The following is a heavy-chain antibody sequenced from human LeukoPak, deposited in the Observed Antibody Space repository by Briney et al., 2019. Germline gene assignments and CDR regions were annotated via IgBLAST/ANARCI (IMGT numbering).Heavy chain of an antibody. V-gene: IGHV3-7*04. J-gene: IGHJ4*02. CDR2: IDQYGRAK. D-gene: IGHD5-18*01. Sequence: GGSLRLSCAASGFTFSNYWMSWVRQAPGKGLEWVASIDQYGRAKYYVDSVRGRFTFSRDNTKNSLHLQMNSLRAEDTAVYYCVRADSYGSILDYWGQGTRVIDSS. CDR3: VRADSYGSILDY. CDR1: GFTFSNYW.